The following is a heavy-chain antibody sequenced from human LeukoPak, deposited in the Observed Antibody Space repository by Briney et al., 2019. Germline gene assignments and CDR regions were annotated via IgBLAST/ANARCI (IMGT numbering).Heavy chain of an antibody. CDR3: ARDLIEDYGGNSDFDY. CDR2: IIPIFGTA. CDR1: GGTFSSYA. Sequence: GASVKVSCKASGGTFSSYAISWVRQAPGQGLEWMGGIIPIFGTANYAQKFQGRVTITADESTSTAYMELRSLRSDDTAVYYCARDLIEDYGGNSDFDYWGQGTLVTVPS. J-gene: IGHJ4*02. V-gene: IGHV1-69*13. D-gene: IGHD4-23*01.